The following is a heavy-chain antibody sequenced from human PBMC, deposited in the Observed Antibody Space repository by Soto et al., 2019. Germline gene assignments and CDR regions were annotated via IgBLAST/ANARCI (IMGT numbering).Heavy chain of an antibody. CDR3: ARDVEEEPPLLAF. Sequence: ASVKVSCKASGYTYTSYGISWVQQAPGQGPEWMGWISAYNGNTNYAQKLQGRVTMTTDTSTSTAYMELRSLRSDDTAVYYCARDVEEEPPLLAFWVKGTLDPV. V-gene: IGHV1-18*01. D-gene: IGHD3-3*01. J-gene: IGHJ4*02. CDR1: GYTYTSYG. CDR2: ISAYNGNT.